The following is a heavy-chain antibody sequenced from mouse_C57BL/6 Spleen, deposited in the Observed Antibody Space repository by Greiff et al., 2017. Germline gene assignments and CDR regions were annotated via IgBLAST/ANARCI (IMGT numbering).Heavy chain of an antibody. CDR3: AREGELGDAMDY. Sequence: QVQLKESGAELVKPGASVKMSCKASGYTFTSYWITWVKQRPGQGLEWIGDIYPGSGSTNYNEKFKSKATLTVDTSSSTAYMQLSSLTSEDSAVDYCAREGELGDAMDYWGQGTSVTVSS. CDR1: GYTFTSYW. D-gene: IGHD4-1*01. J-gene: IGHJ4*01. V-gene: IGHV1-55*01. CDR2: IYPGSGST.